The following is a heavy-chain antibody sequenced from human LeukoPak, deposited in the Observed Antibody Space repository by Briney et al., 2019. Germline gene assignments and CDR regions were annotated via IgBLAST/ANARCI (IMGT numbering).Heavy chain of an antibody. CDR1: GFTFSTYW. CDR2: ISHDGNEK. CDR3: ARDDGDGYNSLDY. D-gene: IGHD5-24*01. Sequence: GGSLRLSCAASGFTFSTYWMHWVRQAPGKGLECMAVISHDGNEKYYADSVKGRFTISRDNSKNTLYLQMNGPRGEDTAVYYCARDDGDGYNSLDYWGQGTLVIVSS. J-gene: IGHJ4*02. V-gene: IGHV3-30*03.